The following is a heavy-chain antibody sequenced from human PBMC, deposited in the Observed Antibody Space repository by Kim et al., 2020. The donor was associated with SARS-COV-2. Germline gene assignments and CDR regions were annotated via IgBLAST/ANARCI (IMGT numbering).Heavy chain of an antibody. Sequence: SVKVSCKASGGTFSSYAISWVRQAPGQGLEWMGGIIPIFGTANYAQKFQGRVTITADESTSTAYMELSSLRSEDTAVYYCASPEDSYGPYYYYYGMDVWGQGTTVTVSS. CDR2: IIPIFGTA. CDR3: ASPEDSYGPYYYYYGMDV. D-gene: IGHD5-18*01. CDR1: GGTFSSYA. J-gene: IGHJ6*02. V-gene: IGHV1-69*13.